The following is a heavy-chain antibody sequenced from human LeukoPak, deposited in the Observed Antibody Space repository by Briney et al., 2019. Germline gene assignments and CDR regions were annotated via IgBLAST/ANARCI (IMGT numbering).Heavy chain of an antibody. CDR1: GYTFTSYA. CDR2: ISAYNGNT. Sequence: GASVKVSCKASGYTFTSYAISWVRQAPGQGLEWMGWISAYNGNTNYAQKLQGRVTMTTDTSTSTAYMELRSLRSDDTAVYYCASTRGIPTMVRSHYWFDPWGQGTLVTVSS. J-gene: IGHJ5*02. CDR3: ASTRGIPTMVRSHYWFDP. D-gene: IGHD3-10*01. V-gene: IGHV1-18*01.